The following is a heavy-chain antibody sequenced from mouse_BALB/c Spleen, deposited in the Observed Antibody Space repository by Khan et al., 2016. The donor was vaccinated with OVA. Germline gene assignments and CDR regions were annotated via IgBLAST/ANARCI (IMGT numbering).Heavy chain of an antibody. J-gene: IGHJ4*01. CDR2: IWAGGST. CDR1: GFSLTSYG. D-gene: IGHD1-1*01. V-gene: IGHV2-9*02. Sequence: QVQLKESGPGLVAPSQSLSITCTVSGFSLTSYGVHWVRQPPGKGLEWLGVIWAGGSTNYNSALMSRLSISKDNSKSQVFLKMNSLQTDDTAMYYCAGLYYYGSSFYAMDYWGHGTSVTVSS. CDR3: AGLYYYGSSFYAMDY.